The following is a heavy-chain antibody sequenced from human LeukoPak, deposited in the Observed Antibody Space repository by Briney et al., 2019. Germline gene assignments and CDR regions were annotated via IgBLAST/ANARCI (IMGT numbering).Heavy chain of an antibody. CDR3: ARRMYFYDSSGYGGYWLDP. V-gene: IGHV4-59*08. CDR1: AGSITSYY. D-gene: IGHD3-22*01. J-gene: IGHJ5*02. CDR2: IYDNGST. Sequence: SETLSLTCTVSAGSITSYYWSWIRHPPGKGLEWIGYIYDNGSTHYNPCPKSRVTISVDTSKNQFSLKLSSVSAADMAVYYCARRMYFYDSSGYGGYWLDPWGQGTLVTVFS.